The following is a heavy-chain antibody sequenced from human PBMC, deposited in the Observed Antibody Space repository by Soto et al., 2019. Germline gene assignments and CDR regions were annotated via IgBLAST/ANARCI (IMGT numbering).Heavy chain of an antibody. V-gene: IGHV3-21*01. CDR1: GFTFDTYT. CDR3: ARGSASKSGHLWYFDL. CDR2: ISATTTYK. Sequence: GGSLRLSCTASGFTFDTYTMNWLRQAPGRGLERVSSISATTTYKYYAASVEGRFTISRDSAKNSLYLQTNSLGAEDTAVYYCARGSASKSGHLWYFDLWDRGTLVTVSS. D-gene: IGHD2-8*02. J-gene: IGHJ2*01.